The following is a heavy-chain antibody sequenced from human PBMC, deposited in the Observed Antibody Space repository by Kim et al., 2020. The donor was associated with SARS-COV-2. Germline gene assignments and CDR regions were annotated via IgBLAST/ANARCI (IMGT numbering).Heavy chain of an antibody. V-gene: IGHV3-48*02. J-gene: IGHJ6*02. CDR3: ARDWIRGYSGYEADYYYGMDV. Sequence: GGSLRLSCAASGFTFSSYSMNWVRQAPGKGLEWVSYISSSSSTIYYADSVKGRFTISRDNAKNSLYLQMNSLRDEDTAVYYCARDWIRGYSGYEADYYYGMDVWGQGTTVTVSS. D-gene: IGHD5-12*01. CDR1: GFTFSSYS. CDR2: ISSSSSTI.